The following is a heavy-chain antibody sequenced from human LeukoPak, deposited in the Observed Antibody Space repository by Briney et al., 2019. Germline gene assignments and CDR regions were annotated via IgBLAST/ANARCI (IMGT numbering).Heavy chain of an antibody. V-gene: IGHV3-30*03. CDR2: ISYDGSNK. Sequence: PGGSLRLSCAASGFTFSSYGMHWVRQAPGKGLEWVAVISYDGSNKYYADSVKGRFTISRDNSKNTLYLQMNSLRAEDTAVYYCARDGGAFDIWGQGTMVTVSS. CDR1: GFTFSSYG. CDR3: ARDGGAFDI. J-gene: IGHJ3*02. D-gene: IGHD3-16*01.